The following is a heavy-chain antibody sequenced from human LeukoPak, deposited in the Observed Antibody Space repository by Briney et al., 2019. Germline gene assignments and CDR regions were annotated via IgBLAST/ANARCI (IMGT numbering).Heavy chain of an antibody. V-gene: IGHV3-43*02. J-gene: IGHJ4*02. CDR2: ISGVGGST. CDR3: AKAWFGERSGGGFDY. Sequence: GGPLRLSCAASGFTFDDYDIHWVRQAPGKGLEWVSLISGVGGSTYYADSVKGRFTISRDNSKNSLYLQMNSLRTEDTALYYCAKAWFGERSGGGFDYWGQGTLVTVSS. CDR1: GFTFDDYD. D-gene: IGHD3-10*01.